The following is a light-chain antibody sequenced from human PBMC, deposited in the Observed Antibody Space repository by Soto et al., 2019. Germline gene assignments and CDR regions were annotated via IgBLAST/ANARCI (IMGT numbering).Light chain of an antibody. Sequence: IQMTHSPSWISTSXKHSVTITXXASQGISNWLAWYQQKPGTAPKVLIYHASNLQSGVPSRFSGSGSGTEFTLTISSLQPDDFATYYCQHYNSYSEAFGQGTKVDI. CDR1: QGISNW. V-gene: IGKV1-5*01. CDR2: HAS. J-gene: IGKJ1*01. CDR3: QHYNSYSEA.